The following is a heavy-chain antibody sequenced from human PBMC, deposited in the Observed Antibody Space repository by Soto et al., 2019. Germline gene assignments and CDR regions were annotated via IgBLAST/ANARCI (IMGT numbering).Heavy chain of an antibody. CDR2: ISGSGGST. CDR1: GFTFSSYA. J-gene: IGHJ4*02. Sequence: PGGSLRLSCAASGFTFSSYAMSWVRQAPGKGLEWVSAISGSGGSTYYADSVKGRFTISRDNSKNTLYLQMNSLRAEDTAVYYCAKGTDYDILTGYSAFDYWGQANLVTVSS. CDR3: AKGTDYDILTGYSAFDY. V-gene: IGHV3-23*01. D-gene: IGHD3-9*01.